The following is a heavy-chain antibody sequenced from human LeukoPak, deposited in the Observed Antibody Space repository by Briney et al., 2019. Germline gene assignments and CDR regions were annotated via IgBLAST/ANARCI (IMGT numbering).Heavy chain of an antibody. J-gene: IGHJ4*02. CDR3: ARDLGYSSSRGDSDY. CDR2: ISAYNGNT. CDR1: GYTFTSYG. V-gene: IGHV1-18*04. D-gene: IGHD6-13*01. Sequence: ASVKVSCKASGYTFTSYGISWVRQAPGQGLEWMGWISAYNGNTNYAQKLQGRVTMTTDTSTSTAYMELRSLRSDDTAVYYCARDLGYSSSRGDSDYWGQGTLVTVSS.